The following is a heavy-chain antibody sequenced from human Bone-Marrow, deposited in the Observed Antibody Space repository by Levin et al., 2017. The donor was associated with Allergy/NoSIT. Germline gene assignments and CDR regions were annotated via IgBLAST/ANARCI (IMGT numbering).Heavy chain of an antibody. J-gene: IGHJ4*02. CDR2: IYSEGTT. CDR3: AKAGRSDY. Sequence: GGSLRLSCVASGFIFSDYAMSWVRQAPGKGLAWVATIYSEGTTYYGESVRGRFTVSRDNSQKMVFLQMNSLRVEDTALYFCAKAGRSDYWGQGTQVIVSS. CDR1: GFIFSDYA. V-gene: IGHV3-23*01.